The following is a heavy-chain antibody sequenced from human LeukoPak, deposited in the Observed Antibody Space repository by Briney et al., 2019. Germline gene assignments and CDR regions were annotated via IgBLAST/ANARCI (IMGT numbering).Heavy chain of an antibody. J-gene: IGHJ4*02. D-gene: IGHD2-21*02. CDR3: ARGTYCGGDCIVN. CDR2: VNPNSGGT. V-gene: IGHV1-2*02. Sequence: GASVKVSCKASGYTFTGYYIHWVRQAPGHGLEWMGWVNPNSGGTNYAQKFQGRVTMTRDTSISTAYMELSRLRSDDTAVYYCARGTYCGGDCIVNWGQGTLVIVSS. CDR1: GYTFTGYY.